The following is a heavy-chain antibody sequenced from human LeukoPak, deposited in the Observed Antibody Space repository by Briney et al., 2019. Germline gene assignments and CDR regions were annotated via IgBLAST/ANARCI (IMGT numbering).Heavy chain of an antibody. CDR3: AREGDRGAEVADYFDY. V-gene: IGHV3-23*01. Sequence: PGGSLRLSCAASGFTFSIYSMAWVRQAPGKRLEWVSVISGGSAATFYADSVKGRFTISRDNSKNTMYLQISSLRSEDTAVYYCAREGDRGAEVADYFDYWGQGSLVTVSS. J-gene: IGHJ4*02. D-gene: IGHD6-19*01. CDR2: ISGGSAAT. CDR1: GFTFSIYS.